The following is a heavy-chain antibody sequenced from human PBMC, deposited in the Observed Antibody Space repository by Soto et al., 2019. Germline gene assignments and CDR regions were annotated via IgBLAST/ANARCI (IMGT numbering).Heavy chain of an antibody. CDR1: GFTVSNNY. CDR2: IYSDGST. CDR3: APCALGGAAYFDF. D-gene: IGHD3-16*01. J-gene: IGHJ4*02. Sequence: EVQLVESGGGLVQPGGSLRLSCAASGFTVSNNYMTWVRQAPGKGLEWVSIIYSDGSTYYADSVKGRFTISRHNSKNTLYLQMTSLRAEDTAVYYCAPCALGGAAYFDFWGQGTLVTVSS. V-gene: IGHV3-53*04.